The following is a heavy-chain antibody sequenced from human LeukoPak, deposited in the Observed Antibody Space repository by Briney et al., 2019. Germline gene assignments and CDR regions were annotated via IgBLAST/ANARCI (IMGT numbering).Heavy chain of an antibody. Sequence: SETLSLTCAVYGGSFSGYYWSWIRQPPGKGLEWIGEINHSGSTNYNPSLKSRVTIPVDTSKNQFSLKLSSVTAADTAVYYCARGVRITMVRGVIKPPEFDYWGQGTLVTVSS. CDR2: INHSGST. D-gene: IGHD3-10*01. CDR3: ARGVRITMVRGVIKPPEFDY. CDR1: GGSFSGYY. V-gene: IGHV4-34*01. J-gene: IGHJ4*02.